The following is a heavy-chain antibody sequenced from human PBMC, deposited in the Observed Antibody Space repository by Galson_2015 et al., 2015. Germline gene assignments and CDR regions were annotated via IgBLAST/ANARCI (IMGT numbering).Heavy chain of an antibody. CDR2: IDPSTSYT. J-gene: IGHJ4*02. CDR3: ARHRSSYDGSADY. CDR1: GYSFTNYY. V-gene: IGHV5-10-1*01. D-gene: IGHD3-22*01. Sequence: QSGAEGKKPGESLWISCKGSGYSFTNYYISWVRQMPGQGLEWMGRIDPSTSYTKNSPSFQGHVTISADKSLSTAYRQWSSLKASDTATYYCARHRSSYDGSADYWGQGTLVTVSS.